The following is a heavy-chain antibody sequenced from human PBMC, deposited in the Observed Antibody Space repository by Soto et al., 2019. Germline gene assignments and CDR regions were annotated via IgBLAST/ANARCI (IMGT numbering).Heavy chain of an antibody. J-gene: IGHJ4*02. CDR2: FYNSGGT. V-gene: IGHV4-59*01. Sequence: QVQLQESGPGLVKPSETLSLTCTVSGGSISTDWWSWVRQPPGKGLEWIGYFYNSGGTKYNPSLKGRVTISADTSKNQFSLKLTSVTAADTAVYYCESQQAGTGVDYWGQGTLVTVSS. CDR3: ESQQAGTGVDY. D-gene: IGHD6-13*01. CDR1: GGSISTDW.